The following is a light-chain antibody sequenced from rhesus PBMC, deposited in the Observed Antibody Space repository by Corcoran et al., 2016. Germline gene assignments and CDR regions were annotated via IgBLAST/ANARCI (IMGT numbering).Light chain of an antibody. CDR3: QQESNWPVT. Sequence: DIVMTQSPATLSLSPGERATLSCRASQSVNYNLAWYQQKPGQAPRLLIYDASNRATGVPARFSASGFGTGFTLTISSLDPEDVGVYYCQQESNWPVTFGGGTKVDI. J-gene: IGKJ4*01. V-gene: IGKV3-35*01. CDR2: DAS. CDR1: QSVNYN.